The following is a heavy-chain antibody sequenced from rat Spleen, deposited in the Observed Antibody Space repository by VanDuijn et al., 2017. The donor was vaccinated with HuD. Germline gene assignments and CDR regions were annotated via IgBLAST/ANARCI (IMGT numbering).Heavy chain of an antibody. D-gene: IGHD1-9*01. CDR2: ISYGDSSGHSST. CDR1: GFTFSDYG. J-gene: IGHJ2*01. V-gene: IGHV5-29*01. Sequence: EVQLVESGGGLVRPGGSLKLSCSVSGFTFSDYGVAWVRQAPTKGLEWVATISYGDSSGHSSTYYRDSVKGRFTISRDNAKSTLSLQMDSLRSDDTATYHCARRHYGYTDYFDYWGQGVMVTVSS. CDR3: ARRHYGYTDYFDY.